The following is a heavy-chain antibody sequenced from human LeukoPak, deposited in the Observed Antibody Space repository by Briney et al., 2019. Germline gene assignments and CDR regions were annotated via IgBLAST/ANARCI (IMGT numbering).Heavy chain of an antibody. D-gene: IGHD2-2*02. CDR3: AREGIVVVPAAIPPGWFDP. V-gene: IGHV1-46*01. CDR2: INPSGGST. CDR1: GYTFTSYY. Sequence: ASVKVSCKASGYTFTSYYMHWVRQAPGQGLEWMGIINPSGGSTSYAQKFQGRVTMTRDTSTSTVYMELSSLRSEDTAVYYCAREGIVVVPAAIPPGWFDPWGQGTLVTVSS. J-gene: IGHJ5*02.